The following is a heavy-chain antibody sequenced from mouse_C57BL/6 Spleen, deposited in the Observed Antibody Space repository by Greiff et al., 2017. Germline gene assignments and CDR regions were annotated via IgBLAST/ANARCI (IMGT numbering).Heavy chain of an antibody. D-gene: IGHD2-3*01. CDR1: GYSITSGYY. V-gene: IGHV3-6*01. J-gene: IGHJ4*01. Sequence: VQLKESGPGLVKPSQSLSLTCSVTGYSITSGYYWNWIRQFPGNKLEWMGYISYDGSINYNPSLKNRISITRDTSKNQFFLKLNSVTTEDTATYYGARGGYDGYYGFYAMDYWGQGTSVTVSS. CDR2: ISYDGSI. CDR3: ARGGYDGYYGFYAMDY.